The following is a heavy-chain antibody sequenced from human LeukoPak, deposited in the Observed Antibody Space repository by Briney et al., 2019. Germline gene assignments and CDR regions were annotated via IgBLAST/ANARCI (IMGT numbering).Heavy chain of an antibody. J-gene: IGHJ3*02. D-gene: IGHD6-13*01. V-gene: IGHV1-2*02. CDR1: GYTFTGYY. CDR3: ARDAHSSSWYSNAAFDI. Sequence: RASVKVSCKASGYTFTGYYMHWVRQAPGQGLEWMGWINPNSGGTNYAQKFQGRVTMTRDTSISTAYMELSRLRSDDTAVYYCARDAHSSSWYSNAAFDIWGQGTMVTVSS. CDR2: INPNSGGT.